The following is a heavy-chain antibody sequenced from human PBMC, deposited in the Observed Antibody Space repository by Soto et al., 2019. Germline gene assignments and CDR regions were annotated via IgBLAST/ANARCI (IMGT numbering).Heavy chain of an antibody. V-gene: IGHV4-39*01. CDR3: ARRAAAGVYNWFDP. CDR1: DGSISSSSYY. Sequence: PSETLSLTCTVSDGSISSSSYYWGWIRQPPGKGLEWIGSIYYSGSTYYNPSLKSRVTISVDTSKNQFSLKLSSVTAADTAVYYCARRAAAGVYNWFDPWGQGTLVT. CDR2: IYYSGST. J-gene: IGHJ5*02. D-gene: IGHD6-13*01.